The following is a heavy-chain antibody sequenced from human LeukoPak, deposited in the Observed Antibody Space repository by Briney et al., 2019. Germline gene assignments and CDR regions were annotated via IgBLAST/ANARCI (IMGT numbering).Heavy chain of an antibody. J-gene: IGHJ4*02. CDR1: GFTFSSYA. CDR3: ARDVRSTSCYCFDY. CDR2: ISYDGSNK. V-gene: IGHV3-30-3*01. Sequence: GGSLRLSCAASGFTFSSYAMHWVRQAPGKGLEWVAVISYDGSNKYYADSVKGRFTISRDNSKNTLYLQMNSLRAEDTAVYYCARDVRSTSCYCFDYWGQGTLVTVSS. D-gene: IGHD2-2*01.